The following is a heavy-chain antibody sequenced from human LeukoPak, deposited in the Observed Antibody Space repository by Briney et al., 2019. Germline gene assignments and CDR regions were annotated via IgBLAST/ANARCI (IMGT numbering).Heavy chain of an antibody. J-gene: IGHJ2*01. D-gene: IGHD5-18*01. CDR1: GGSISSGGYS. Sequence: PSQTLSLTCAVSGGSISSGGYSWSWIRQPPGTGLEWIGYIYHSGSTYYNPSLKSRVTISVDRSKNQFSLKLSSVTAADTAVYYCARGVGYSYGIFDLWGRGTLVTVSS. V-gene: IGHV4-30-2*01. CDR2: IYHSGST. CDR3: ARGVGYSYGIFDL.